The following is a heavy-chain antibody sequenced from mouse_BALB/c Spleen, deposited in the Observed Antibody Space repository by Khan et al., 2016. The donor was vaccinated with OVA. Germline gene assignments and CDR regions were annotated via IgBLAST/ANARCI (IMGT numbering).Heavy chain of an antibody. CDR3: AREASSWDFSFPY. V-gene: IGHV1S136*01. CDR1: GYTFTNYV. CDR2: INPDNAGT. J-gene: IGHJ3*01. Sequence: IQLVQSGPELVEPGASVRMSCKASGYTFTNYVIHWVKQKPGQGLEWIAYINPDNAGTRYNEKFRGKATLTSDISSTSAYMELLSLTSEDSAVYYCAREASSWDFSFPYWGQGTLVTVSA. D-gene: IGHD4-1*01.